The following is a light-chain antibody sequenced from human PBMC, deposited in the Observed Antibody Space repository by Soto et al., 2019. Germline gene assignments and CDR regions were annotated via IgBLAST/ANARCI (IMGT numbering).Light chain of an antibody. CDR2: KAS. J-gene: IGKJ2*01. CDR3: QQYNRYSMYT. CDR1: QNINTW. V-gene: IGKV1-5*03. Sequence: DIQMTQSPSTLSASVGDRVTITCRASQNINTWLAWYQQKPGKAPKLLIYKASSLESGVPSRFSGSGSGTEFTLTISSLQPDDFATYYCQQYNRYSMYTFGQGTKLEIK.